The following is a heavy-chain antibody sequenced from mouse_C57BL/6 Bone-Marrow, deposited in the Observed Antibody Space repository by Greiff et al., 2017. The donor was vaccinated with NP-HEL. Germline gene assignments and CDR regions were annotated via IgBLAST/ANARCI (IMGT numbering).Heavy chain of an antibody. Sequence: QVQLKQSGAELARPGASVKLSCKASGYTFTSYGISWVKQRTGQGLEWIGEIYPRSGNTYYNEKLKGKATLTADKSSSTAYMELRSLTSEDSAVYFCARSPYWYFDVWGTGTTVTVSS. CDR3: ARSPYWYFDV. V-gene: IGHV1-81*01. CDR1: GYTFTSYG. CDR2: IYPRSGNT. J-gene: IGHJ1*03.